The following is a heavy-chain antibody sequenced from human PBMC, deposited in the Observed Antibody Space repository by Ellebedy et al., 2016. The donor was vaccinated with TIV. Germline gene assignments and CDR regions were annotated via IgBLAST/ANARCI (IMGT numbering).Heavy chain of an antibody. CDR2: IYQDGSVQ. V-gene: IGHV3-7*01. D-gene: IGHD4-17*01. J-gene: IGHJ5*02. Sequence: PGGSLRLSCAATGFSFRSYWMSWVRQAPGKGLEWVANIYQDGSVQYYLDSLKGRFTISRENAINSLFLQMNSLRAGETAVYYCARRGSYGDYAVQVNSWFDRWGRGTLVTVSS. CDR3: ARRGSYGDYAVQVNSWFDR. CDR1: GFSFRSYW.